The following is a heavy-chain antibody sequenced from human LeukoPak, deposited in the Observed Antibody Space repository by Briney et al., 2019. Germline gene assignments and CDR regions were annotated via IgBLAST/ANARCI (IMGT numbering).Heavy chain of an antibody. D-gene: IGHD2-15*01. CDR3: ARELRVYYYYGMDV. J-gene: IGHJ6*02. Sequence: SVKVSCKASGGTFSSYAISWVRQAPGQGLEWMGGIIPIFGTANYAQKFQGRVTITADESTSTAHMELSSLRSEDTAVYYCARELRVYYYYGMDVWGQGTTVTVSS. CDR1: GGTFSSYA. CDR2: IIPIFGTA. V-gene: IGHV1-69*13.